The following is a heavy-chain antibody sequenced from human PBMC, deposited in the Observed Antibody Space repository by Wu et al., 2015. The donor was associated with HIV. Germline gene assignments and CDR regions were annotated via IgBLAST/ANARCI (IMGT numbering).Heavy chain of an antibody. V-gene: IGHV1-18*01. CDR3: ARVGLRAARNNWFDP. CDR2: ISGYNGNT. CDR1: GYTFTSSD. Sequence: QVQLVQSGAEVKKPGASVKVSCKASGYTFTSSDINWVRQATGQGLEWMGWISGYNGNTNYAQKIQDRLIMTTDTSTSTAYMELTSLRSDDTAIYYCARVGLRAARNNWFDPWGQGTLVTVSS. D-gene: IGHD6-6*01. J-gene: IGHJ5*02.